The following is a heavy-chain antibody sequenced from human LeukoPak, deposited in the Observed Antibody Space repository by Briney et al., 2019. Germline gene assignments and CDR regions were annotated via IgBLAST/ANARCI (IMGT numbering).Heavy chain of an antibody. V-gene: IGHV4-59*12. Sequence: SETLSLTCTVSGGSISSYYWSWIRQPPGKGLEWIGYIYYSGSTNYNPSLKSRVTISVDKSKNQFSLKLSSVTAADTAVYYCARGGLAGARFDPWGQGTLVTVSS. CDR3: ARGGLAGARFDP. D-gene: IGHD6-13*01. CDR1: GGSISSYY. CDR2: IYYSGST. J-gene: IGHJ5*02.